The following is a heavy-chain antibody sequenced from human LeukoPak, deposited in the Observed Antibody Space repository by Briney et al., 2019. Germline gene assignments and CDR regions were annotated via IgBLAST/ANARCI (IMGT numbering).Heavy chain of an antibody. CDR1: GGSISSYY. CDR2: IHYSGST. Sequence: SETLSLTCTVSGGSISSYYWSWIRRPPGKGLEWIAYIHYSGSTDYNPSLKSRVTISVDTSKNQFSLKLTSVTAADTAVYYCARGRWKTGMDSPYYFDFWGQGTLVTVSS. D-gene: IGHD2-2*03. J-gene: IGHJ4*02. V-gene: IGHV4-59*12. CDR3: ARGRWKTGMDSPYYFDF.